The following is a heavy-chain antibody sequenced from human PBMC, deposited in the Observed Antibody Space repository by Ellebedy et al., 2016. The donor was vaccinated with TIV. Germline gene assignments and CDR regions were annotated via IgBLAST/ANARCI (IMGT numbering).Heavy chain of an antibody. D-gene: IGHD6-13*01. CDR3: ARVSIAAAGLDY. Sequence: SETLSLXXSVSGGSVSSVSHYWTWIRQPPGKGLEWIGYFYYNGHTNYNPSLKSRLALSVDTSKNQFSLRLNSVTAADTALYHCARVSIAAAGLDYWGQGTLVSVSS. J-gene: IGHJ4*02. CDR1: GGSVSSVSHY. V-gene: IGHV4-61*01. CDR2: FYYNGHT.